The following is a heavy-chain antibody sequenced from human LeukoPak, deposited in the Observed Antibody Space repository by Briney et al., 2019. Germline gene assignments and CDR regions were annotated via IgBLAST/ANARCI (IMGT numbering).Heavy chain of an antibody. CDR3: AGGVYGSSGYYLW. D-gene: IGHD3-22*01. V-gene: IGHV3-11*01. Sequence: GGSLRLSCAASGFTFSDYYMSWIRQAPGKGLECVSYISSSGSTIYYADSAKGRFTISRDNAKNSLYLQMNSLRAEDTAVYYCAGGVYGSSGYYLWWGQGTLVTVSS. CDR1: GFTFSDYY. J-gene: IGHJ4*02. CDR2: ISSSGSTI.